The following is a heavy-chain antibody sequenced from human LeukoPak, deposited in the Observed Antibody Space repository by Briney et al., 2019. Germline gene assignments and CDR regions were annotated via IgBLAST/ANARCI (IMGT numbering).Heavy chain of an antibody. Sequence: GGSLRLSCAASGFTFSSYWMSWVRQAPGKGLEWVANINQDGGEKYYVDSVKGRFTISRDNAKNSLYLQMNSLRAEDTAVYYCAREVKWNDDDWFDPWGQGTLVTVSS. J-gene: IGHJ5*02. CDR1: GFTFSSYW. D-gene: IGHD1-1*01. V-gene: IGHV3-7*01. CDR2: INQDGGEK. CDR3: AREVKWNDDDWFDP.